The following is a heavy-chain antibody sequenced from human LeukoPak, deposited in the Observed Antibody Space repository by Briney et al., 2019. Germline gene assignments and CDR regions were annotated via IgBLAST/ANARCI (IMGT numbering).Heavy chain of an antibody. V-gene: IGHV3-30-3*01. CDR1: GFTFSSYA. CDR3: TRGSCFFDY. D-gene: IGHD3-10*01. CDR2: ISYDGSNK. J-gene: IGHJ4*02. Sequence: PGGPLRLSCAASGFTFSSYAMHWVRQAPGKGLEWVAVISYDGSNKYYADSVKGRFTISRDNAKNSLYLQMNSLRAEDTDVYYCTRGSCFFDYWGQGTLVTVSS.